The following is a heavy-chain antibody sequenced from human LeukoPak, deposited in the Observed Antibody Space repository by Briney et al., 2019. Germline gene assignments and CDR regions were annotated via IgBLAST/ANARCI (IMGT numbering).Heavy chain of an antibody. CDR1: GYTFTSYG. CDR2: IIPSLDVA. D-gene: IGHD2-15*01. V-gene: IGHV1-69*04. J-gene: IGHJ4*02. CDR3: ARDHCSPGTCLGGH. Sequence: ASVKVSCKASGYTFTSYGISWVRQAPGQGLEWIGRIIPSLDVANYAQKFQGRVTLSVDRDTATTYMEVTSLRSEDTAIYYCARDHCSPGTCLGGHWGQGTLVTVSS.